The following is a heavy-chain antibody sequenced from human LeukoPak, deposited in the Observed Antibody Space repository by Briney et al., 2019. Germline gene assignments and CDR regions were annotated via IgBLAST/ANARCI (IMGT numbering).Heavy chain of an antibody. CDR2: ISSSSSYI. D-gene: IGHD3-10*01. CDR3: AGGGDLYAFDI. CDR1: GFTFSSYS. J-gene: IGHJ3*02. Sequence: GGSLRLSCAASGFTFSSYSMNWVRQAPGKGLEWVSSISSSSSYIYYADSVKGRFTISRDNAKNSLYLQMNSLRAEDTAVYHCAGGGDLYAFDIWGQGTMVTVSS. V-gene: IGHV3-21*01.